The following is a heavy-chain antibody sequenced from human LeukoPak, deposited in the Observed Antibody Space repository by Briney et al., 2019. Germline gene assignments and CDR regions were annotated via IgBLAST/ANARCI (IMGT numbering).Heavy chain of an antibody. CDR3: AREAIAVAAPYFDY. CDR1: GFTFSDDY. V-gene: IGHV3-11*01. Sequence: GGSLRLSCAASGFTFSDDYMSWIRQAPGKGLEWVSYISSSGSTIYYADSVKGRFTISRDNAKNSLYLQMNSLRAEDTAVYYCAREAIAVAAPYFDYWGQGTLVTVSS. D-gene: IGHD6-19*01. CDR2: ISSSGSTI. J-gene: IGHJ4*02.